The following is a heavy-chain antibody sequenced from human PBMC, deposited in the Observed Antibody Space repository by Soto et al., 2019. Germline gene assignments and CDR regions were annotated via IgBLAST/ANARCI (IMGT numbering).Heavy chain of an antibody. CDR2: ITWNSATI. V-gene: IGHV3-9*01. CDR1: GLTFDDYG. J-gene: IGHJ6*02. Sequence: EEQVVESGGGLVQPGGSLRLSCAASGLTFDDYGMHWVRQGPGKGLEWVSGITWNSATIGYAASVKGRFTISRDNAKNSLYLQMSSLTTEDTAVYYCAKDRWARDSIDVWGQGTTVTVSS. CDR3: AKDRWARDSIDV.